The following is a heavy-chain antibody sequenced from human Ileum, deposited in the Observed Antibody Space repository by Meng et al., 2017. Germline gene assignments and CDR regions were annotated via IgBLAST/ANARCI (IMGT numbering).Heavy chain of an antibody. J-gene: IGHJ4*02. V-gene: IGHV3-23*01. D-gene: IGHD2-2*02. Sequence: QLLESGGGLVQPGGSLRLSCTGSGFTFADYAINWVRQAPGKGLEWVSAISGNGAAKLYADSAKGRFTISRDNSKNSIYMEMHTLRVEDTAIYYCARWTYHYDFWGQGTLVTVSS. CDR3: ARWTYHYDF. CDR2: ISGNGAAK. CDR1: GFTFADYA.